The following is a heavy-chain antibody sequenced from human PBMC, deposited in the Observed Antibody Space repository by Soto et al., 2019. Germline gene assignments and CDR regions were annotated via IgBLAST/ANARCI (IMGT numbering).Heavy chain of an antibody. D-gene: IGHD3-9*01. Sequence: GGSLRLSCAASGFTFSNAWMNWVRQAPGKGLEWVGRIKSKTDGGTTDYAAPVKGRFTISRDDSKNTLYLQMNSLKTEDTAVYYCTTDLRPILRYFDWPPGGMDVWGQGTTVTVSS. CDR3: TTDLRPILRYFDWPPGGMDV. J-gene: IGHJ6*02. CDR2: IKSKTDGGTT. CDR1: GFTFSNAW. V-gene: IGHV3-15*07.